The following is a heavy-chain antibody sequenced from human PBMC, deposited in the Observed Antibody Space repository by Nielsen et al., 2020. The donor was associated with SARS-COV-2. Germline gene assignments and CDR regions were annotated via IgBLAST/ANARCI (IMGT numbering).Heavy chain of an antibody. J-gene: IGHJ6*02. CDR3: ARDTRSTSWSPYYYYYYGMDV. D-gene: IGHD2-2*01. Sequence: SETLSLTCTVSGDSISSGGYYWSWIRPPPGKGLEWIGYIYYSGSTYYNPSLKSRVTISVDTSKNQFSLKLSSVTAADTAVYYCARDTRSTSWSPYYYYYYGMDVWGQGTTVTVSS. V-gene: IGHV4-31*03. CDR2: IYYSGST. CDR1: GDSISSGGYY.